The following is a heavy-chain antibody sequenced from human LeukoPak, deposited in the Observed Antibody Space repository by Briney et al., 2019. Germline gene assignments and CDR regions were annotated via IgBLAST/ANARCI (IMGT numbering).Heavy chain of an antibody. CDR2: IANDGRDK. J-gene: IGHJ4*02. V-gene: IGHV3-30*14. CDR1: GFSFRSYA. Sequence: GRSLRLSCAASGFSFRSYAMHWVRQAPGKGLEWVTVIANDGRDKKYADSVKGRFTISRDNSKNTLYLQMNSLRAEDTAVYYCARGAITITSPLDYWGQGTLVTVSS. D-gene: IGHD3-3*01. CDR3: ARGAITITSPLDY.